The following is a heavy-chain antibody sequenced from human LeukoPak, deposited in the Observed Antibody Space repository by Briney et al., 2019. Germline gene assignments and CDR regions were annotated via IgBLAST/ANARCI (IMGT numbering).Heavy chain of an antibody. CDR1: GFTFTIYG. CDR3: AKDRGLYSAAGSTVEV. D-gene: IGHD3-10*01. CDR2: IRYDGSNK. V-gene: IGHV3-30*02. Sequence: GGSLRLSCAASGFTFTIYGIQLVRQAQGKGLEWVAFIRYDGSNKYYADSVKGRFTISRDNSKNTLYLQMNSLRAEDTSVFYCAKDRGLYSAAGSTVEVWGQGTVVTVSS. J-gene: IGHJ3*01.